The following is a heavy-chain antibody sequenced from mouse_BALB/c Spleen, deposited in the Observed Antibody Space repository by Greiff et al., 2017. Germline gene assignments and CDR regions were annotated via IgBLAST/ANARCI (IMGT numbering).Heavy chain of an antibody. D-gene: IGHD2-4*01. V-gene: IGHV14-4*02. Sequence: VQLQQSGAELVRSGASVKLSCTASGFNIKDYYMHWVKQRPEQGLEWIGWIDPENGDTEYAPKFQGKATMTAETSSNTAYLQLSSLTSEDTAVYYCNAGGLRRGVYFDYWGQGTTLTVSS. CDR1: GFNIKDYY. J-gene: IGHJ2*01. CDR3: NAGGLRRGVYFDY. CDR2: IDPENGDT.